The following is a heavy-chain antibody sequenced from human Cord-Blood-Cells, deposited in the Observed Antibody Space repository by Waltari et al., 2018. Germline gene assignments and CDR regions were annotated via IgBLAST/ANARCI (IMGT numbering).Heavy chain of an antibody. D-gene: IGHD2-21*02. CDR2: FDPEDGET. Sequence: QVQLVQSGAEVKKPGASVKVSCKVSGYTLTELSMHWVRQAPGKGLEWRGGFDPEDGETSYAQKFQGRVTMTEDTATDTAYMELSSLRSEDTAVYYCATGLVRYCGGDCYSAFDIWGQGTMVTVSS. CDR3: ATGLVRYCGGDCYSAFDI. CDR1: GYTLTELS. J-gene: IGHJ3*02. V-gene: IGHV1-24*01.